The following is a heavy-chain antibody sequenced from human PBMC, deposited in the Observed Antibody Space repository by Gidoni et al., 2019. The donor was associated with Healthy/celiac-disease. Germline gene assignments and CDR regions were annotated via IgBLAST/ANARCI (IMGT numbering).Heavy chain of an antibody. D-gene: IGHD6-13*01. J-gene: IGHJ4*02. CDR3: ASNIAAAGNAYFDY. V-gene: IGHV3-7*01. CDR1: GFTFSSYW. Sequence: EVQLVESGGGLVQPGGSLRLSCAASGFTFSSYWMSWVRQAPGKGLEWVANIKQDGSEKYYVDSVKGLFTISRDNAKNSLYLQMNSLRAEDTAVYYCASNIAAAGNAYFDYWGQGTLVTVSS. CDR2: IKQDGSEK.